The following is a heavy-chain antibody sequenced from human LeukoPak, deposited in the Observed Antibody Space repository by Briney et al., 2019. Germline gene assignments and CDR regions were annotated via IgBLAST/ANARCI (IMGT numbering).Heavy chain of an antibody. CDR2: IWSDGSNK. Sequence: PGGSLRLSCAASGFTFSTYGMHWVRQAPGKGLEWVAVIWSDGSNKYYTDSVKGRFTISRDNSKNSLYLQMNSLRAEDTTVYYCARAPTMVTALFDYWGQGTLVTVSS. CDR3: ARAPTMVTALFDY. J-gene: IGHJ4*02. D-gene: IGHD4-17*01. CDR1: GFTFSTYG. V-gene: IGHV3-33*01.